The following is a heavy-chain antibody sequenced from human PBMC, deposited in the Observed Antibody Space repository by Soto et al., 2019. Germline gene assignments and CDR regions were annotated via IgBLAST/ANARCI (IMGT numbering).Heavy chain of an antibody. D-gene: IGHD2-8*02. CDR2: ISYDGSNK. CDR3: TRDLPSFESTGSFAVN. J-gene: IGHJ4*02. CDR1: GFTFSSYG. V-gene: IGHV3-30*03. Sequence: GGSLSLSCAASGFTFSSYGMHWVRQAPGKGLEWVAVISYDGSNKYYADSVKGRFTISRDNSKNTLFLQMNTLSAEDTAVYFCTRDLPSFESTGSFAVNWGQGTLVTVS.